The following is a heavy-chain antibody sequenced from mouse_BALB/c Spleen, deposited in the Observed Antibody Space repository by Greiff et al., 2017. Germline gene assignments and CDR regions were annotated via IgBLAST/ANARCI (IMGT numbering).Heavy chain of an antibody. Sequence: QVQLKQSGAELARPGASVKLSCKASGYTFTDYYINWVKQRTGQGLEWIGEIYPGSGNTYYNEKFKGKATLTADKSSSTAYMQLSSLTSEDSAVYFCASFYYGSSYKFAYWGQGTLVTVSA. V-gene: IGHV1-77*01. CDR2: IYPGSGNT. CDR1: GYTFTDYY. D-gene: IGHD1-1*01. CDR3: ASFYYGSSYKFAY. J-gene: IGHJ3*01.